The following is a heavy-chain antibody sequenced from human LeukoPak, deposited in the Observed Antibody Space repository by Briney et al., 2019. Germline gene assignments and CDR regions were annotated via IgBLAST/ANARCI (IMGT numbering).Heavy chain of an antibody. CDR1: GFTVSSNF. Sequence: PGGSLRLSCAASGFTVSSNFMSWVRQAPGKGLEWVSLIYSDGNTSYADSVKGRFTISRDKSKNTLYLQMNSLRAEDTAVYYCARGYCSGTSCYANWFDPWGQGTLVTVSS. D-gene: IGHD2-2*01. CDR2: IYSDGNT. J-gene: IGHJ5*02. V-gene: IGHV3-66*02. CDR3: ARGYCSGTSCYANWFDP.